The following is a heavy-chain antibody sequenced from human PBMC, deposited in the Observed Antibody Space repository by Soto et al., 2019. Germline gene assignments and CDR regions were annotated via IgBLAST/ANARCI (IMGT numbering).Heavy chain of an antibody. J-gene: IGHJ3*02. CDR3: AWVAAQGPYAFDI. V-gene: IGHV3-66*01. CDR1: GFTVSSNY. CDR2: IYSGGST. Sequence: GGSLRLSCAASGFTVSSNYMSWVRQAPGKGLEWVSVIYSGGSTYYADSVKGRFTISRDNSKSTLYLQMNSLRAEDTAVYYCAWVAAQGPYAFDIWGQGTMVTVSS. D-gene: IGHD2-15*01.